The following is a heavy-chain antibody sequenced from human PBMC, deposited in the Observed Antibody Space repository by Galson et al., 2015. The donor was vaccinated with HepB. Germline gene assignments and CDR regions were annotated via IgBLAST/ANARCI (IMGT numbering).Heavy chain of an antibody. Sequence: SVKVSCKASGFTFTSSAVQWVRQARGQRLEWIGWIVVGSGNTNYAQKFQERVTITRDMSTSTAYMELSSLRSEDTAVYYCAALLTVRHYYYYGMDVWGQGTTVTVSS. J-gene: IGHJ6*02. D-gene: IGHD1-20*01. CDR1: GFTFTSSA. CDR2: IVVGSGNT. V-gene: IGHV1-58*01. CDR3: AALLTVRHYYYYGMDV.